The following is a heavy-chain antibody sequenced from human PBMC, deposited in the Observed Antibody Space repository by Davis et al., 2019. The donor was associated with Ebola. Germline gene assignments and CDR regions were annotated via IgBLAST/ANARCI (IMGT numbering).Heavy chain of an antibody. D-gene: IGHD3-22*01. Sequence: PGGSLRLSCAASGFTFSSYTVNWVRQAPGKGLEWLSSISSSSGYIYYADSVKGRFTISRDNAKNSLYLQMNSLRAEDTAVYYCARGPYYLDSSGYHGDYWGQGTLVTVSS. CDR3: ARGPYYLDSSGYHGDY. J-gene: IGHJ4*02. CDR1: GFTFSSYT. CDR2: ISSSSGYI. V-gene: IGHV3-21*01.